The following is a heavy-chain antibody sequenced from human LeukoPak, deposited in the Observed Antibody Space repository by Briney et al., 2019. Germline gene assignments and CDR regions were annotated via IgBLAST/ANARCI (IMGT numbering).Heavy chain of an antibody. CDR3: ARGGIRYFDWLGRFDP. CDR2: IYTSGST. Sequence: SETLSLTCTVSGGSISSGSYYWTRIRQPAGKGLEWIGRIYTSGSTNYNPSLKSRVTISVDTSKNQFSLKLSSVTAADTAVYYCARGGIRYFDWLGRFDPWGQGTLVTVSS. J-gene: IGHJ5*02. V-gene: IGHV4-61*02. CDR1: GGSISSGSYY. D-gene: IGHD3-9*01.